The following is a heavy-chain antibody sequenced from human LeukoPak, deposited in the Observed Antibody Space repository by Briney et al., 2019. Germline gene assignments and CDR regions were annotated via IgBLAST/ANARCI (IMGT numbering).Heavy chain of an antibody. CDR2: IYPGGSET. V-gene: IGHV5-51*01. J-gene: IGHJ4*02. CDR1: GYSFTNYW. CDR3: ARASRDGYNQNFDH. D-gene: IGHD5-24*01. Sequence: GESLKISCKGSGYSFTNYWIGWVRQRPGKGLEWMGIIYPGGSETRYDPSFQGQVTISADSSTSTAYLQWSSLRASDTAMYYCARASRDGYNQNFDHWGQGTLVTVSS.